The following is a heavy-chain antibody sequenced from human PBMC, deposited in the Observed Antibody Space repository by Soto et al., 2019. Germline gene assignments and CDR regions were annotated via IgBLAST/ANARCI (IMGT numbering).Heavy chain of an antibody. CDR1: GGSISSGGYY. J-gene: IGHJ6*04. Sequence: SETLSLTCTVSGGSISSGGYYWSWIRQHPGKGLEWIGYIYYSGSTYYNPSLKSRVTISVDTSKNQFSLKLSSVTAADTAVYYCAREGIRWLQSPPHYYGMDVWGKGTTVTV. V-gene: IGHV4-31*03. D-gene: IGHD5-12*01. CDR3: AREGIRWLQSPPHYYGMDV. CDR2: IYYSGST.